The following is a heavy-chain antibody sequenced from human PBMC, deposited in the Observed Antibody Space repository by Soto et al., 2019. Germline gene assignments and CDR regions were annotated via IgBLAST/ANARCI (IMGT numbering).Heavy chain of an antibody. Sequence: QAHLVQSGTEVKMPGDSVQVSCKASGFVSTNHNFHWVRQAPGQSLAWMGQINAGNGNTQYSQNFQGRVTFTSDPSASTAFMELTNLRFEDRAMYYCASDYGSNWRLWGQGTLVSVSS. D-gene: IGHD6-19*01. J-gene: IGHJ4*02. V-gene: IGHV1-3*01. CDR1: GFVSTNHN. CDR3: ASDYGSNWRL. CDR2: INAGNGNT.